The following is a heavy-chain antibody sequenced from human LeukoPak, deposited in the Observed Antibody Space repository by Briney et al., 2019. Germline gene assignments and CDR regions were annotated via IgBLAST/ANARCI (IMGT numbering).Heavy chain of an antibody. CDR2: IIPILGIA. CDR3: ARGCSGGSCRAPYYYYGMDV. J-gene: IGHJ6*02. D-gene: IGHD2-15*01. CDR1: GGTFSSYA. Sequence: ASVKVSCKASGGTFSSYAISWVRQAPGQGLEWMGRIIPILGIANYAQKFQGRVTITADKSTGTAYMELSSLRSEDTAVYYCARGCSGGSCRAPYYYYGMDVWGQGTTVTVSS. V-gene: IGHV1-69*04.